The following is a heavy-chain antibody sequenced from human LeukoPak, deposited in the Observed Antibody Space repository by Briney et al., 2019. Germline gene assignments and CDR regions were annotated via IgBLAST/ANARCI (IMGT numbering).Heavy chain of an antibody. CDR1: GYTFSDYA. J-gene: IGHJ5*02. V-gene: IGHV1-3*01. CDR2: IDAGNGDT. CDR3: ARDSVRLKYQPDNWFDP. Sequence: ASVKVSCKASGYTFSDYAMHWVRQAPGQRFEWMGWIDAGNGDTRYSQKFQGRVTITRDTSASTAYMELSSLRSEDTAVYYCARDSVRLKYQPDNWFDPWGQGTLVTVSS. D-gene: IGHD2-2*01.